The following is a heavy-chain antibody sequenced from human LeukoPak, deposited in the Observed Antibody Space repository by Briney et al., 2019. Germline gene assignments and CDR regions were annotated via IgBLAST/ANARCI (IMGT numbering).Heavy chain of an antibody. CDR2: IKQDGSEK. CDR3: ARSGSKNSSSWYDAFDI. Sequence: SGGSLRLSCAASGFTFSSYWMSWVRQAPGEGLEWVANIKQDGSEKYYVDSVKGRFTISRDNAKNSLYLQMNSLRAEDTAVYYCARSGSKNSSSWYDAFDIWGQGTMVTVSS. D-gene: IGHD6-13*01. CDR1: GFTFSSYW. J-gene: IGHJ3*02. V-gene: IGHV3-7*01.